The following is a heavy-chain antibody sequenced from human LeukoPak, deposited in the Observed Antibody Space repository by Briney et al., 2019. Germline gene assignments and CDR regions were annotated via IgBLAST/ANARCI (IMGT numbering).Heavy chain of an antibody. CDR2: INSDGSTS. D-gene: IGHD1-26*01. J-gene: IGHJ4*02. CDR3: ARGGSYYGY. V-gene: IGHV3-74*01. Sequence: PGGSLRLSCAASAFTFSSSWMHWVRQVPEKGLLWVSRINSDGSTSRYADSVKGRFTISRDNAKNSLYLQMNSLRAEDTAVYSCARGGSYYGYWGQGTLVTVSS. CDR1: AFTFSSSW.